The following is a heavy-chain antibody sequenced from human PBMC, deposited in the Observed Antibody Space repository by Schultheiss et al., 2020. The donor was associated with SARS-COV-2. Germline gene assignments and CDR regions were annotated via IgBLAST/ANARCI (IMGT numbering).Heavy chain of an antibody. D-gene: IGHD6-19*01. CDR3: ARGGSSGWYGIDY. J-gene: IGHJ4*02. Sequence: GESLKISCAASGFTFSSYAMSWVRQAPGKGLEWVSAISGSGGSTYYADSVKGRFTISRDNAKNSLYLQMNSLRAEDTAVYYCARGGSSGWYGIDYWGQGTLVTVSS. CDR1: GFTFSSYA. V-gene: IGHV3-23*01. CDR2: ISGSGGST.